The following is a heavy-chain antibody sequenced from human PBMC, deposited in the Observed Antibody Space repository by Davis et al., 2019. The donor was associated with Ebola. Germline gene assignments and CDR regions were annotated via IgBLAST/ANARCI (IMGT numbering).Heavy chain of an antibody. V-gene: IGHV1-69*13. D-gene: IGHD3-16*01. J-gene: IGHJ4*02. CDR1: GGTFSSYA. Sequence: SVKVSCKASGGTFSSYAISWVRQAPGQGLEWMGGIIPIFGTANYAQKFQGRVTITADESTSTAYMELSSLRSEDTAVYYCVIRFYRGGGADWGQGTLVTVSS. CDR3: VIRFYRGGGAD. CDR2: IIPIFGTA.